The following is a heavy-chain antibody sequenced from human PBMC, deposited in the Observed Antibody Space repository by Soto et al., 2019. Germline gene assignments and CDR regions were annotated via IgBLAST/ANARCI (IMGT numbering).Heavy chain of an antibody. J-gene: IGHJ6*02. D-gene: IGHD4-17*01. CDR2: IWYDGSNK. CDR3: AREVHGDYHPFGMDV. V-gene: IGHV3-33*01. Sequence: GGSLRLSCAASGFTFSSYGVHWVRQAPGKGLEWVAVIWYDGSNKYYADSVKGRFTISRDNSKNTLYLQMNSLRAEDTAVYYCAREVHGDYHPFGMDVWGQGTTVTVSS. CDR1: GFTFSSYG.